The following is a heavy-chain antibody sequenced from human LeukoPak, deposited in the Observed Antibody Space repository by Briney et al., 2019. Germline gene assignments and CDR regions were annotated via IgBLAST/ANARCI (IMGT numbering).Heavy chain of an antibody. D-gene: IGHD6-19*01. J-gene: IGHJ6*02. Sequence: SSETLSLTCTVSGGSISSYYWSWIRQPAGKGLEWIGRIYTSGSTNYNPSLKSRVTMSVDTSKNQFSLKLSSVTAADTTVYYCARGLSIAVAGEEDHYYYYYGMDVWGQGTTVTVSS. CDR1: GGSISSYY. CDR3: ARGLSIAVAGEEDHYYYYYGMDV. V-gene: IGHV4-4*07. CDR2: IYTSGST.